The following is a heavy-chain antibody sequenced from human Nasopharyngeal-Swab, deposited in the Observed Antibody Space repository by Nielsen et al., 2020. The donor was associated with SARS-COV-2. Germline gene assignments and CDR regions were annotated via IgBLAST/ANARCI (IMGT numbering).Heavy chain of an antibody. J-gene: IGHJ4*02. CDR1: GFSFSSYE. Sequence: GGSLRLSCAASGFSFSSYETHWARQPIGKGLEWVSAIGVARDTFYSESVKGRFTTSRDNDKNSVYLQMDSLRAGDTAVYYCARESQGTPAAFDYWGQGALVTVFS. CDR2: IGVARDT. D-gene: IGHD1-7*01. CDR3: ARESQGTPAAFDY. V-gene: IGHV3-13*01.